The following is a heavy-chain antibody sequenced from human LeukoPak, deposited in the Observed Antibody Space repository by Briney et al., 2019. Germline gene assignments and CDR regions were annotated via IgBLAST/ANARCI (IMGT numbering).Heavy chain of an antibody. CDR2: IKQDGSAK. J-gene: IGHJ4*02. CDR3: ARWRGSTNERSDY. D-gene: IGHD2-2*01. Sequence: GGSLRLSCTASGFTFSDYWMTWVRQAPGKGLEWVANIKQDGSAKYYVDSVKGRFTISRDNAKNSLYLHMDSLRVEDTATYYCARWRGSTNERSDYWGQGTLVTVSS. V-gene: IGHV3-7*01. CDR1: GFTFSDYW.